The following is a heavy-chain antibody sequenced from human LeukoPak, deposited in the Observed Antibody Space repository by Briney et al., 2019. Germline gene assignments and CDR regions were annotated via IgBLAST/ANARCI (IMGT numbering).Heavy chain of an antibody. Sequence: SETLSLTCTVSGGSISSSSYYWGWIRQPPGKGLEWIGSIYYSGSTYYNPSLKSRVTISVDTSKNQFSLKLSSVTAADTAVYYCARLRYYGNDAFDIWGQGTMVTVSS. CDR3: ARLRYYGNDAFDI. CDR1: GGSISSSSYY. J-gene: IGHJ3*02. CDR2: IYYSGST. V-gene: IGHV4-39*01. D-gene: IGHD3-10*01.